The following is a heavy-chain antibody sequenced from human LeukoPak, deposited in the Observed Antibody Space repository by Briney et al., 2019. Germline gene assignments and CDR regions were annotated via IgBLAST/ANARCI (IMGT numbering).Heavy chain of an antibody. CDR2: INPNSGRT. J-gene: IGHJ4*02. V-gene: IGHV1-8*01. D-gene: IGHD6-13*01. CDR1: GYPFTSSD. Sequence: ASVKVSCKASGYPFTSSDINWVRQAAGQGLEWMGWINPNSGRTGYAQKFQGRVTMTANTSISTAYMELSSLRFDDTAVYYCARGRSGLAAAGTYDYWGQGTLITVSS. CDR3: ARGRSGLAAAGTYDY.